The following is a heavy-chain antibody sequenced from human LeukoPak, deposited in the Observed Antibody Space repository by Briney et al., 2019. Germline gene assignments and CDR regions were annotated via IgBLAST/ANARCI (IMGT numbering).Heavy chain of an antibody. CDR2: ISWNSGSI. CDR3: AKGKEYYYDSSGYLTY. J-gene: IGHJ4*02. CDR1: GFTFDDYV. D-gene: IGHD3-22*01. V-gene: IGHV3-9*01. Sequence: GGSLRLSCAASGFTFDDYVMHWVRQAPGKGLEWVSGISWNSGSIGYADSVKGRFTISRDNAKNSLYLQMNSLRAEDTALYYCAKGKEYYYDSSGYLTYWGQGTLVTVSS.